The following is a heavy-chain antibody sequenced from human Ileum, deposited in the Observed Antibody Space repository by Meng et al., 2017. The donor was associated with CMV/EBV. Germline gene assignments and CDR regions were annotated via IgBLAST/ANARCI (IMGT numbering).Heavy chain of an antibody. J-gene: IGHJ5*02. CDR2: INHSGST. V-gene: IGHV4-34*01. CDR3: VARGGYCTNGVCFHNRFDP. Sequence: SFSGYYWSWIRQPPGKGLEWIGEINHSGSTNYNPSLKSRVTISVDTSKNQFSLKLSSVTAADTAVYYCVARGGYCTNGVCFHNRFDPWGQGTLVTVSS. D-gene: IGHD2-8*01. CDR1: SFSGYY.